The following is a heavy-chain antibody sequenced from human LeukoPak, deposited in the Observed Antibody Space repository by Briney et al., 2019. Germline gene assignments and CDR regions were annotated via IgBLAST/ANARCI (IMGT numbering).Heavy chain of an antibody. CDR3: ARIAAAGTVYYYYMDV. CDR1: GFTFSSYW. J-gene: IGHJ6*03. V-gene: IGHV3-21*01. D-gene: IGHD6-13*01. CDR2: ISSSSSYI. Sequence: GGSLRLSCAASGFTFSSYWMSWVRQAPGKGLEWVSSISSSSSYIYYADSVKGRFTISRDNAKNSLYLQMNSLRAEDTAVYYCARIAAAGTVYYYYMDVWGKGTTVTVSS.